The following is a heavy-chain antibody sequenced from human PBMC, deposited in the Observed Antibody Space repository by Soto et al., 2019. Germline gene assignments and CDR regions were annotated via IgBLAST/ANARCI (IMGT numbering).Heavy chain of an antibody. CDR3: ATETDFWSGYQLGMDV. CDR2: FDPEDGET. D-gene: IGHD3-3*01. V-gene: IGHV1-24*01. Sequence: GASVKVCCKVSVYTLTELFMHWVRQAPGKGLEWMGGFDPEDGETIYAQKFQGRVTMTEDTSTDTAYMELSSLRSEDTAVYYCATETDFWSGYQLGMDVWGQGTTVTVSS. CDR1: VYTLTELF. J-gene: IGHJ6*02.